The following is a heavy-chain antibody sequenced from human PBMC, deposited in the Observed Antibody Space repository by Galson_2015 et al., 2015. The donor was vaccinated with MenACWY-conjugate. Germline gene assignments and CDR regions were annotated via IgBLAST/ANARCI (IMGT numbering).Heavy chain of an antibody. Sequence: LRLSCAVSGFSVPDNCLSWVRQAPGKGPEWIAMVDRVGATIYTDSVRGRFTVSRDNFKNTVILQMNSLRAEDTAVYRCSRGYDWCSYFRAWGQGAQVTVSS. V-gene: IGHV3-53*01. CDR1: GFSVPDNC. J-gene: IGHJ5*02. D-gene: IGHD2-8*01. CDR2: VDRVGAT. CDR3: SRGYDWCSYFRA.